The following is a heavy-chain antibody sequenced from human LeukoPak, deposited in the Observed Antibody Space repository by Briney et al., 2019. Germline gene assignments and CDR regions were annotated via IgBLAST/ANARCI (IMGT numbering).Heavy chain of an antibody. CDR3: AKATVYYYDSSGYPGYYFDY. V-gene: IGHV3-23*01. D-gene: IGHD3-22*01. J-gene: IGHJ4*02. Sequence: GGSLRLSCAASGFTFSSYAMSWVRQAPGKGLEWVSAISGSGDSTYYADSVKGRFTISRDNSKHTLSLQMNSLRAEDTAVYYCAKATVYYYDSSGYPGYYFDYWGQGTLVTVSS. CDR1: GFTFSSYA. CDR2: ISGSGDST.